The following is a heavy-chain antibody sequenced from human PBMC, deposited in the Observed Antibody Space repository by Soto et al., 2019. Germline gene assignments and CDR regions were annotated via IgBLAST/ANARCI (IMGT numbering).Heavy chain of an antibody. Sequence: QVQLVESGGGLVKPGGSLRLSCAVSGFIFSDYDMNWVRQAPGKGLEWVSYITSSGSTIHYADSVKRRFTVFRDNGKNSLYLQMHRLRAEDTAVDYCARGSGTVAYWGQGTLVTVSS. CDR1: GFIFSDYD. V-gene: IGHV3-11*01. D-gene: IGHD1-7*01. CDR2: ITSSGSTI. J-gene: IGHJ4*02. CDR3: ARGSGTVAY.